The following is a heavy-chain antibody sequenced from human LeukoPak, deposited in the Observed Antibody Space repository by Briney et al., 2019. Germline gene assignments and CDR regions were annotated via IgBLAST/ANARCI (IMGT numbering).Heavy chain of an antibody. CDR2: IYSGGST. CDR3: VTKLA. J-gene: IGHJ5*02. Sequence: GGSLRLSCAASGFTVSSNYMSWVRQAPGKGLDWVSMIYSGGSTNYADSVKGRFTISRDSSKNTLYLQMNSLRAEDTAVYYCVTKLAWGQGTLVTVSS. CDR1: GFTVSSNY. V-gene: IGHV3-53*01. D-gene: IGHD3-3*02.